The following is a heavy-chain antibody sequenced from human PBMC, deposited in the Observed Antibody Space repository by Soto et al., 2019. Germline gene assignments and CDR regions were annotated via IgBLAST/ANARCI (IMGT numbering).Heavy chain of an antibody. CDR2: IWFDGNNK. J-gene: IGHJ4*02. CDR1: GFTFSTYG. D-gene: IGHD2-15*01. CDR3: ARGCGGSCYSAPPCDY. V-gene: IGHV3-33*01. Sequence: QVQLVESGGGVVQPGRSLRLSCAASGFTFSTYGMHWVRQAPGKGLEWVAVIWFDGNNKYYADSVKGRFTISRDNSANRLYLEMNSLEAEDTAVYYCARGCGGSCYSAPPCDYWGQGILVTVSP.